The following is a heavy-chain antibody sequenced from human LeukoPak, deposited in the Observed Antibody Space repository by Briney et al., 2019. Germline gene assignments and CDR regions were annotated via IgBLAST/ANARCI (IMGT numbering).Heavy chain of an antibody. CDR2: IYYSGST. Sequence: PSETLSLTCTVSGGSISSYYWSWIRQPPGKGLEWIGYIYYSGSTNYNPSLKSRVTISVDTSKNQFSLKLSSVTAADTAVYYCARDGNTIFGVDNWFDPWGQGTLVTVSS. J-gene: IGHJ5*02. D-gene: IGHD3-3*01. V-gene: IGHV4-59*01. CDR3: ARDGNTIFGVDNWFDP. CDR1: GGSISSYY.